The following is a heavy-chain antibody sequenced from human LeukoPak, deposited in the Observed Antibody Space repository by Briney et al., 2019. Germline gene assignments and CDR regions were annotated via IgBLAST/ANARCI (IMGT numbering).Heavy chain of an antibody. CDR3: ARGQKEAFYGMDV. CDR1: GGSIGSTSYY. V-gene: IGHV4-39*07. Sequence: SETLSLTCTVSGGSIGSTSYYWGWIRQPPGKGLEWIGSIYYSGSTYYNPSLKSRVTISVDTSKNQFSLKLSSVTAADTAVYYCARGQKEAFYGMDVWGQGTTVTVSS. J-gene: IGHJ6*02. CDR2: IYYSGST.